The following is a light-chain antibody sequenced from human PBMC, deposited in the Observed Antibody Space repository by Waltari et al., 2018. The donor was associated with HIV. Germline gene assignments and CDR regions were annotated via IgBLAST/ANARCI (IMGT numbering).Light chain of an antibody. CDR1: SGSVSTSYY. Sequence: QTVVTQGPSFSVSPGGTVTLTCGLSSGSVSTSYYPSWYQQTPGQAPRTLIYNTNTRSSGVPDRFSGSILGNKAALTIAGAQADDESDYYCVLYMGSGISVFGGGTRLIVL. V-gene: IGLV8-61*01. CDR2: NTN. J-gene: IGLJ3*02. CDR3: VLYMGSGISV.